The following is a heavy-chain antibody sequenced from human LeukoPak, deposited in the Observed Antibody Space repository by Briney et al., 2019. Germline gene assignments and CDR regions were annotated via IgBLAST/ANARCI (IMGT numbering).Heavy chain of an antibody. CDR2: VSHSGGA. V-gene: IGHV4-59*08. D-gene: IGHD4/OR15-4a*01. CDR3: ATGAPRGMDV. J-gene: IGHJ6*02. Sequence: SETLSLTCTVSGGSISSFYWSWIRQPPGQGLEWIAYVSHSGGATYNPSLKSRVTISLDTSKNQFSLKLRSVTAADTAVYYCATGAPRGMDVWGQGTTVTVSS. CDR1: GGSISSFY.